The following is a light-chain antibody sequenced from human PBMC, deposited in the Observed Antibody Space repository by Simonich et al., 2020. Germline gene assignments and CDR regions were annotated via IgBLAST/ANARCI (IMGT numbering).Light chain of an antibody. CDR1: STNVGSYA. CDR3: STWDYSLSVAV. CDR2: ENA. V-gene: IGLV1-36*01. J-gene: IGLJ7*01. Sequence: QSALTQEASVSGTVGQTVTLSCPGTSTNVGSYAVGWYQQISNGAPKTGMFENALPSGIPDRFPGSKSGTTASLTISGLQPEDEADYYGSTWDYSLSVAVFGGGTQLTVL.